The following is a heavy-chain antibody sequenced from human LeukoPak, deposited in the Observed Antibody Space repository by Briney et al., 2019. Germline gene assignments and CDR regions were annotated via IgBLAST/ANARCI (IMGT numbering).Heavy chain of an antibody. CDR1: GFTFSSYA. CDR2: ISGSGGST. J-gene: IGHJ4*02. CDR3: AKDPLAGWRFLGYFDY. Sequence: GGSLRLSCAASGFTFSSYAMSWVRQAPGKGLEWVSAISGSGGSTYYADSVKGRFTISRDNSKNTLYLQMNSLRAEDTAVYYCAKDPLAGWRFLGYFDYWGQGTLVTVSS. V-gene: IGHV3-23*01. D-gene: IGHD6-19*01.